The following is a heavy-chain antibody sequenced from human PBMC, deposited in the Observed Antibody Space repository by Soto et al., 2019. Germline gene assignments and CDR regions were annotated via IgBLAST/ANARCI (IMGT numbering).Heavy chain of an antibody. CDR3: ARGDNPEY. V-gene: IGHV3-7*01. Sequence: EVQLVESGGGLVKPGGSLRLSCAASGFTFISHWMTWVRQAPGKGLEWVANINEDGSEKYYVDSVKGRFTISRDNAKNSLYLQMNSLRAEDTALFYCARGDNPEYWGQGTLVTVSS. CDR1: GFTFISHW. J-gene: IGHJ4*02. CDR2: INEDGSEK. D-gene: IGHD1-1*01.